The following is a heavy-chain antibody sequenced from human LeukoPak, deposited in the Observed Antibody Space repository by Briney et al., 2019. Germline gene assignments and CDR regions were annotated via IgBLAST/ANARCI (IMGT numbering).Heavy chain of an antibody. Sequence: PGGSLRLSCAASGFTFSSNYMSWVRQAPGKGLEWVSVIYSGGSTYYADSVKGRFTISRDNSKNTLYLQMNSLRAEDTAVYYCARNGGNSDSFDYWGQGTLVTVSS. D-gene: IGHD4-23*01. CDR2: IYSGGST. CDR1: GFTFSSNY. CDR3: ARNGGNSDSFDY. V-gene: IGHV3-66*01. J-gene: IGHJ4*02.